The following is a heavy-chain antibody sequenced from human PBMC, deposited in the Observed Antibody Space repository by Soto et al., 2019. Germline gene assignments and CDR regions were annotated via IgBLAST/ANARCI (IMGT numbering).Heavy chain of an antibody. Sequence: GGSLRLSCAASGFTFSSYAMSWVRQAPGKGLEWVSGTSGNGGSTYYADSVKGRFTISRDNSKNTLFLQMNSLRAEDTAVYYCARDPRGDYYYYYYMDVWGKGTTVTVSS. V-gene: IGHV3-23*01. J-gene: IGHJ6*03. D-gene: IGHD3-10*01. CDR2: TSGNGGST. CDR1: GFTFSSYA. CDR3: ARDPRGDYYYYYYMDV.